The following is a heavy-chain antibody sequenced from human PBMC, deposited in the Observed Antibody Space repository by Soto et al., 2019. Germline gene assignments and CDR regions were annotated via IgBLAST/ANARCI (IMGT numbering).Heavy chain of an antibody. Sequence: GGSLRLSCAASGFTFSSYWMSWVRQAPGKGLEWVANIKQDGSEKYYVDSVKGRFTISRDNAKNSLYLQMNSLRAEDTAVYYCARDGVGVVVPYDAFDIWSQGTMVTVS. D-gene: IGHD2-15*01. V-gene: IGHV3-7*03. CDR1: GFTFSSYW. J-gene: IGHJ3*02. CDR3: ARDGVGVVVPYDAFDI. CDR2: IKQDGSEK.